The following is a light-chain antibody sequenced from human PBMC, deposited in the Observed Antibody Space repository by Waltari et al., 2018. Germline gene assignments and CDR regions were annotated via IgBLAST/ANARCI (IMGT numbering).Light chain of an antibody. CDR3: SSYAHNNHFV. J-gene: IGLJ1*01. CDR1: NSDVGAYNY. CDR2: EVT. Sequence: QSVLTQPPSATGSPGQSVPISCTGTNSDVGAYNYVPWYQQHPGKVPKLLIYEVTQRPSGVPDRFSGSKSGNTASLTVSGLQADDEADYYCSSYAHNNHFVFGTGTKVTVL. V-gene: IGLV2-8*01.